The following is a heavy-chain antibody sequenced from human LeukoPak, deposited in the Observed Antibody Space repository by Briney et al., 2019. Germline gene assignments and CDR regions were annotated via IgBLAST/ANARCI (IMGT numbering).Heavy chain of an antibody. CDR3: ARGKGGNPP. CDR1: GFTFSSYS. Sequence: GGSLRLSCAATGFTFSSYSMNWVRLAPGKGLEWVSYISSSSSTIYYADSVKGRFTISRDNAKNSLYLQMNSLRAEDTAVYYCARGKGGNPPWGQGTLVTVSS. V-gene: IGHV3-48*01. J-gene: IGHJ5*02. CDR2: ISSSSSTI. D-gene: IGHD4-23*01.